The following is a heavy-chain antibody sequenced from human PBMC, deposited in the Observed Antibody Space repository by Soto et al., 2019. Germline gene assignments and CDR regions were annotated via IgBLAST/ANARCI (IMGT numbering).Heavy chain of an antibody. CDR2: ISYDGSNK. CDR3: AKGWSGSYSYYYGMDV. Sequence: GGSLRLSCAASGFTFSSYGMHWVRQAPGKGLEWVAVISYDGSNKYYADSVKGRFTTSRDNSKNTLYLQMNSLRAEDTAVYYCAKGWSGSYSYYYGMDVWGQGTTVTVSS. V-gene: IGHV3-30*18. J-gene: IGHJ6*02. CDR1: GFTFSSYG. D-gene: IGHD1-26*01.